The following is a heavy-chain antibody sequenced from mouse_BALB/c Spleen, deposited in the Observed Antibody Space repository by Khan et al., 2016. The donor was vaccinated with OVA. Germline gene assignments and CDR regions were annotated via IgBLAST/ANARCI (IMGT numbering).Heavy chain of an antibody. V-gene: IGHV9-3-1*01. D-gene: IGHD2-14*01. J-gene: IGHJ4*01. CDR3: ARVGYSGTMDY. CDR1: GYTFTNYG. Sequence: VQLQQSGPELKKPGETVKISCKASGYTFTNYGMNWVKQAPGKGLKWMGFINTYTGEPTYADDFKGRFAFSLETSVSTAYLQINNLKNEDTSTYFCARVGYSGTMDYWGQGTSVTVSS. CDR2: INTYTGEP.